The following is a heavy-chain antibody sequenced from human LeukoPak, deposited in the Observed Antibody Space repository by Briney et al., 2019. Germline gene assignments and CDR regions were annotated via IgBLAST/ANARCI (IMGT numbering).Heavy chain of an antibody. CDR3: ARVWFGGRAFDI. Sequence: PGGSLRLSCAASGFTFSSYAMSWVRQAPGKGLEWVSAISGSGGSTYYADSVKGRFTISRDNSKNTLYLQMNSLRAEDTAVYFCARVWFGGRAFDIWGQGTMVTVSS. D-gene: IGHD3-10*01. CDR2: ISGSGGST. V-gene: IGHV3-23*01. CDR1: GFTFSSYA. J-gene: IGHJ3*02.